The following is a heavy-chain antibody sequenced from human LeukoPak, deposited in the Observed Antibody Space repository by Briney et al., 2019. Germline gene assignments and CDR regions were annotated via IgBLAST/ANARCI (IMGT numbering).Heavy chain of an antibody. CDR1: GFTFSDYY. CDR2: ISSSGSSI. V-gene: IGHV3-11*01. CDR3: ARLGNYYYLMDV. Sequence: GGSLRLSCAASGFTFSDYYMTWIRQAPGKGLEWVSYISSSGSSIYYADSVKGRFTISRDNAKDSLYLQMNSLRAEDSAMYYCARLGNYYYLMDVWGKGTTVTVSS. D-gene: IGHD1-1*01. J-gene: IGHJ6*03.